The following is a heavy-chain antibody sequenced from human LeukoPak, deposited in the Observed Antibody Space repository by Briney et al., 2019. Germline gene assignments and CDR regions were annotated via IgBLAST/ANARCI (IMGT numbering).Heavy chain of an antibody. V-gene: IGHV3-20*04. J-gene: IGHJ4*02. D-gene: IGHD2-15*01. CDR2: INWNGGST. Sequence: GGSLRLSCAASGFNFDDYAMSWVRRAPGRGLEWVSGINWNGGSTGYTDSVKGRFTIPRDNAKNSLYLQMNSLRAEDTAVYYCARGGGNFDYWGQGTLVTVSS. CDR1: GFNFDDYA. CDR3: ARGGGNFDY.